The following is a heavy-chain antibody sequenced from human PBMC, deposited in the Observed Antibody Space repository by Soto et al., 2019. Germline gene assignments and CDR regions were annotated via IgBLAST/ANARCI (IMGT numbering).Heavy chain of an antibody. J-gene: IGHJ6*03. CDR2: INYTGTT. Sequence: SETLSLTCAVNGGSFSGYSWTWIRQAPGKGLDWIGEINYTGTTNYKPSLKSRVRKAVDKSQYHFSLKLSSVSGADVAVYYCARAVVVVPLRYYYYMDVWGKGNTVTAP. CDR1: GGSFSGYS. CDR3: ARAVVVVPLRYYYYMDV. V-gene: IGHV4-34*01. D-gene: IGHD2-2*01.